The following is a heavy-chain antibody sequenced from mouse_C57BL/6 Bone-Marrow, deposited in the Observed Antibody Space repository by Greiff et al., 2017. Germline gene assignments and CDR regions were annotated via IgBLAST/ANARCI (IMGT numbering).Heavy chain of an antibody. Sequence: EVQLVESGGGLVKPGGSLKLTCAVSGFTFSDSGIHWVRQAPEKGLEWVAYISSGSSTIYYADTVKGRFTISRDNAKKTLFLQITSLRSEDTAMYYCAIPTGNWGQGTTLTVSA. D-gene: IGHD4-1*01. CDR2: ISSGSSTI. CDR1: GFTFSDSG. V-gene: IGHV5-17*01. J-gene: IGHJ2*01. CDR3: AIPTGN.